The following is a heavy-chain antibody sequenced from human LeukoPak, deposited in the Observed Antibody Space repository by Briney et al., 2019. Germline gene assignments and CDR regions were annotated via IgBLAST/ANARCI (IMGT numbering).Heavy chain of an antibody. CDR2: ISGGGISGGNT. CDR1: GFTFSSYA. Sequence: GGSLRLSCAASGFTFSSYAMSWVRQAPGKGLEWVSNISGGGISGGNTYYADSVKGRFTISRDNSKNTLYLQMNSLRTEDTAVYYCARDRLITMVRGVIIRVLDYWGQGTLVTVSS. D-gene: IGHD3-10*01. V-gene: IGHV3-23*01. CDR3: ARDRLITMVRGVIIRVLDY. J-gene: IGHJ4*02.